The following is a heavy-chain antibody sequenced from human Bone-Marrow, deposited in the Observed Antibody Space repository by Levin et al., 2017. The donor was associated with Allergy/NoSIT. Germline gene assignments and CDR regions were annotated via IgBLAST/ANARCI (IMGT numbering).Heavy chain of an antibody. J-gene: IGHJ4*02. CDR1: GFTFRTFA. D-gene: IGHD6-13*01. CDR2: IGGSGGST. CDR3: AKDRAVGTREFDY. Sequence: GGSLRLSCAASGFTFRTFAMSWVRQAPGKGLEWVSAIGGSGGSTYFADSVKGRFTISRDNSKNTLYLQMNSLRAEDTAVYYCAKDRAVGTREFDYWGQGTLVTVSS. V-gene: IGHV3-23*01.